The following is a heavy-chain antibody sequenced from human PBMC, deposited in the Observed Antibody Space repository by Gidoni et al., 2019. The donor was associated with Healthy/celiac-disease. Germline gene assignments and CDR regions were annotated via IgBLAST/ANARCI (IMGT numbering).Heavy chain of an antibody. Sequence: EVQLVESGGGLVKPGGSLRLSCSASGFTFSSYSMNGVRQAPGKGLEWVSAISSSSSYIDYADSVKGRFTISRDNAKNSLYLQMNSLRAEDTAVYYCARAIEPYYGDYGVGIWGQGTMVTVSS. D-gene: IGHD4-17*01. CDR1: GFTFSSYS. J-gene: IGHJ3*02. CDR3: ARAIEPYYGDYGVGI. CDR2: ISSSSSYI. V-gene: IGHV3-21*01.